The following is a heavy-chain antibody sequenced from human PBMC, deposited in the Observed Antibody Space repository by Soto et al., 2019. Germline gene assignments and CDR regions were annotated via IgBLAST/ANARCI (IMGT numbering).Heavy chain of an antibody. J-gene: IGHJ6*02. CDR3: ARDEMVVASGSRTWHYYYGMDV. V-gene: IGHV1-69*12. Sequence: QVQLVQSGAEVKKPGSSVKVSCKSSGGTFSTYAISWVRQAPGQGLEWMGGIIPICGTANYAQKFQGRVPITADQSTTTAYMELISLRAAGPDVYYCARDEMVVASGSRTWHYYYGMDVWGQGTTVTVSS. CDR2: IIPICGTA. D-gene: IGHD2-15*01. CDR1: GGTFSTYA.